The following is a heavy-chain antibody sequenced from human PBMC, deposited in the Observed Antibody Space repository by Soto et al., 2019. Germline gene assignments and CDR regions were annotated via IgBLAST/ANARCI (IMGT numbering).Heavy chain of an antibody. D-gene: IGHD3-3*02. CDR3: ASIPRGNIFGEFAH. CDR2: STYSGSV. Sequence: SETLSLTCTVSGGSISSGDYYWTWIRQRPGEGLEWIAYSTYSGSVSYNPSLKSRVTMSEDTSKSQFSLQLSSLTAADTAVYYCASIPRGNIFGEFAHWGQGTLVTVSS. V-gene: IGHV4-31*03. CDR1: GGSISSGDYY. J-gene: IGHJ4*02.